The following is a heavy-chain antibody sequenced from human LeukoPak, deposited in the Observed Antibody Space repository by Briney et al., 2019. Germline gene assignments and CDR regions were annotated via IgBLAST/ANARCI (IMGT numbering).Heavy chain of an antibody. CDR1: GGSISSYY. CDR3: AGERGEEYSSGWYKTNYFYN. CDR2: GDYSGGT. Sequence: PSETLSLTCTVSGGSISSYYWSWIRQPPGKGLEWIASGDYSGGTYYNPSLESRVAISADMSKNQISLKLTSVTGADTAVYYCAGERGEEYSSGWYKTNYFYNWGQGIRVTVSS. D-gene: IGHD6-19*01. V-gene: IGHV4-59*12. J-gene: IGHJ4*02.